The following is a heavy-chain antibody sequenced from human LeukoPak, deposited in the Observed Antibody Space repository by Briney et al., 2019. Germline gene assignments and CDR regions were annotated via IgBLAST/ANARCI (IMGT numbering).Heavy chain of an antibody. CDR3: TTDRWELGPRAFDI. J-gene: IGHJ3*02. CDR2: IKSKTDGGTT. CDR1: GFTFSNAW. V-gene: IGHV3-15*01. D-gene: IGHD1-26*01. Sequence: GRSLRLSCAASGFTFSNAWMSWVRQAPGKGLEWVGRIKSKTDGGTTDYAAPVKGRFTISRDDSKNTLYLQMNSLKTEDTAVYYCTTDRWELGPRAFDIWGQGTMVTVSS.